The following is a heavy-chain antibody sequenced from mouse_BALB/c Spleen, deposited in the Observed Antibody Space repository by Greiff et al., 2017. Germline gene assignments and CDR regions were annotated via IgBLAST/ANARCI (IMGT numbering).Heavy chain of an antibody. CDR3: ARQRTGGYFDY. J-gene: IGHJ2*01. CDR2: ISSGGSYT. CDR1: GFTFSSYG. D-gene: IGHD4-1*01. Sequence: EVQLVESGGDLVKPGGSLKLSCAASGFTFSSYGMSWVRQTPDKRLEWVATISSGGSYTYYPDSVKGRFTISRDNAKNTLYLQMSSLKSEDTAMYYCARQRTGGYFDYWGQGTTLTVSS. V-gene: IGHV5-6*01.